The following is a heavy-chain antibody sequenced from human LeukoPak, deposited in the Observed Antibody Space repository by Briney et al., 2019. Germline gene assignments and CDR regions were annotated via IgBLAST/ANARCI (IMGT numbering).Heavy chain of an antibody. D-gene: IGHD3-10*01. V-gene: IGHV3-33*01. Sequence: PGGSLRLSCAASGFTFSSYGMHWVRQAPGKGLEWVAVIWYDGSNKYYADSVKGRFTISRDNSKNTLYLQMNSPRAEDTAVYYCARGSYYYGRSFDYWGQGTLVTVSS. CDR2: IWYDGSNK. CDR3: ARGSYYYGRSFDY. J-gene: IGHJ4*02. CDR1: GFTFSSYG.